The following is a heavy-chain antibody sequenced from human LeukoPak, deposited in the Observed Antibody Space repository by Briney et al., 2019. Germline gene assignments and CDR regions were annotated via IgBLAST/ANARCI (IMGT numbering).Heavy chain of an antibody. D-gene: IGHD6-19*01. V-gene: IGHV4-59*01. CDR2: IYYSGST. CDR3: ASGSSGGNPYYFDY. J-gene: IGHJ4*02. Sequence: SETLSLTCTVSGGSISRYYWSRIRQPPGKGLEWIGYIYYSGSTNYTPSLKSRVTISVDTSKSQFSLKLSSVTAADTAVYYCASGSSGGNPYYFDYWGQGTLVTVSS. CDR1: GGSISRYY.